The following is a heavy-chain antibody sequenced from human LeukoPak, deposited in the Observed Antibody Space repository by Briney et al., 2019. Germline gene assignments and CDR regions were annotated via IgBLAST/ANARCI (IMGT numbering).Heavy chain of an antibody. Sequence: GGSLRLSCAASGFTVSSNYMSWVRQAPGKGLEWVSVIYSGSSTYYADSVKGRFTISRDNSKNTLYLQMNSLRAEDTAVYYCARDSTEVWFGELLSAGMDVWGQGTTVTVSS. J-gene: IGHJ6*02. V-gene: IGHV3-53*01. CDR1: GFTVSSNY. D-gene: IGHD3-10*01. CDR2: IYSGSST. CDR3: ARDSTEVWFGELLSAGMDV.